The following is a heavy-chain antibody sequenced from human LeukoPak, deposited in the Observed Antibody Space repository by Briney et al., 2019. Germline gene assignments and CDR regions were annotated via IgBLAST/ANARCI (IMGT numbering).Heavy chain of an antibody. CDR2: INHSGST. Sequence: PSETLSLTCAVYGGSFSGYYWSWIRQPPGKGLEWIGEINHSGSTNYNPSLKSRVTISVDTSKNQFSLKLSSVTAADTAVYYCARGSAAAAGTLTWFDPWGQGTLVTVSS. J-gene: IGHJ5*02. V-gene: IGHV4-34*01. CDR3: ARGSAAAAGTLTWFDP. D-gene: IGHD6-13*01. CDR1: GGSFSGYY.